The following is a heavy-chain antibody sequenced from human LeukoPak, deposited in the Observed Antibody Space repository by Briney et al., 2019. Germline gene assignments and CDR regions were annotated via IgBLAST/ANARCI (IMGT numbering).Heavy chain of an antibody. CDR1: GGSISSSNW. Sequence: SETLSLTCAVSGGSISSSNWWSWVRQPPGKGLEWIGEIYHSGSTNYNLSLKSRVTISVDKSKNQFSLKLSSVTAADTAVYYCARGSETPYYYYMDVWGKGTTVTVSS. CDR3: ARGSETPYYYYMDV. V-gene: IGHV4-4*02. J-gene: IGHJ6*03. CDR2: IYHSGST.